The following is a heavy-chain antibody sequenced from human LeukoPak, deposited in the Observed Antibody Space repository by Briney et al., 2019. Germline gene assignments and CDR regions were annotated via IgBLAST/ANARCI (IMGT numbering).Heavy chain of an antibody. CDR3: AKDQSYYYASGSNYNWFDP. J-gene: IGHJ5*02. CDR2: ISYDGSNK. D-gene: IGHD3-10*01. CDR1: GFNFGIYG. V-gene: IGHV3-30*18. Sequence: PGRSLRLSCTASGFNFGIYGMHWVRQAPGKGLEWVAVISYDGSNKYYADSVKGRFTISRDNSKNTLYLQMNSLRDEDTAVYYCAKDQSYYYASGSNYNWFDPWGQGTLVTVSS.